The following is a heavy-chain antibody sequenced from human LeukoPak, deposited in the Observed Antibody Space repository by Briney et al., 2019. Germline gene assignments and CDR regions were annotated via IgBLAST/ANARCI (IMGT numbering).Heavy chain of an antibody. V-gene: IGHV3-30*02. D-gene: IGHD1-14*01. CDR3: AKDQPEAYFDY. CDR2: IRSDGSIE. CDR1: GFSFSSYG. J-gene: IGHJ4*02. Sequence: PGGSLRLSCAASGFSFSSYGMHRVRQAPGKGLEWVAFIRSDGSIEYYADSVKGRFTISRDNAKGTLYLQMNSLRAEDAALYYCAKDQPEAYFDYWGQGTLVTVSS.